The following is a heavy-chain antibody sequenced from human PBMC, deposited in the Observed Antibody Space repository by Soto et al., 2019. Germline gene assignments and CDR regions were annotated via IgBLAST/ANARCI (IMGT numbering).Heavy chain of an antibody. V-gene: IGHV2-5*02. J-gene: IGHJ4*02. D-gene: IGHD3-22*01. CDR1: GFSLSTSGLG. CDR2: IYWDDDK. Sequence: QITLKESGPTLVKPTQTLTLTCSFSGFSLSTSGLGVGWVRQPPGKALEWLALIYWDDDKHYSPSLKSRLTITKDPSKNQVVLTMTNMDPVYTATYYCAYDSSDYYLGYWGQGTLVTVSS. CDR3: AYDSSDYYLGY.